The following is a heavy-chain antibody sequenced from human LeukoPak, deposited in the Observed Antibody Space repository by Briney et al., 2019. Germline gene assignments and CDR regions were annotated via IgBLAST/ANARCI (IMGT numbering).Heavy chain of an antibody. V-gene: IGHV3-21*01. Sequence: GGSLRLSCAASGFMFSTYTINWVRQAPGKGLEWVSSISGTSTYIYYGDSVKGRFTISRDNAKNSLYLQMNSLRVEDTAVYFCARAFGPMSIFDYWGQGTLVTVSS. D-gene: IGHD3-3*02. CDR2: ISGTSTYI. CDR1: GFMFSTYT. J-gene: IGHJ4*02. CDR3: ARAFGPMSIFDY.